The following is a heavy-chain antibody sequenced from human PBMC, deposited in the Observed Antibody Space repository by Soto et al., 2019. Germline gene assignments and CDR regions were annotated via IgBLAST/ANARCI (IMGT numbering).Heavy chain of an antibody. CDR2: ISGSGGST. D-gene: IGHD1-1*01. CDR1: GFTFSSYA. J-gene: IGHJ4*02. CDR3: SKYGKAGLTKLHHY. V-gene: IGHV3-23*01. Sequence: TGGSLRLSCAASGFTFSSYAMSWVRQAPGKGLEWVSAISGSGGSTYYADSVKGRFTISRDNSKNTLYLQMNSLRAEDTAVYYCSKYGKAGLTKLHHYWREGTLVTVS.